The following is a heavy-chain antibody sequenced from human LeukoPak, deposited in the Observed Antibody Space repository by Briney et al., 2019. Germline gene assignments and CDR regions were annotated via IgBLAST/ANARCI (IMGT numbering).Heavy chain of an antibody. D-gene: IGHD3-22*01. CDR1: GFTFSSYW. J-gene: IGHJ4*02. CDR3: ARAQDYDSSGSKHIFDY. V-gene: IGHV3-7*01. CDR2: IKQDGSEK. Sequence: RPGGSLRLSCAASGFTFSSYWMSWVRQAPGKGLEWVANIKQDGSEKYYVDSVKGRFTISRDNAKNSLYLQMNSLRAEDTAVYYCARAQDYDSSGSKHIFDYWGQGTLVTVSS.